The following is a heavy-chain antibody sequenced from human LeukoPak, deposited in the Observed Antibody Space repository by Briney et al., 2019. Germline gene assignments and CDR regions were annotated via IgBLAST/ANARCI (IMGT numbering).Heavy chain of an antibody. J-gene: IGHJ4*02. CDR2: VYSVGST. CDR1: GFTVSDNY. CDR3: ARGYSGNSFNY. V-gene: IGHV3-53*01. D-gene: IGHD4-23*01. Sequence: PGGSLRLSCGVSGFTVSDNYMTWVRQAPGKGLEWVSLVYSVGSTYHADSVKGRFTISRDNSKNILYLQMNSLRAEDTAVYYCARGYSGNSFNYWGQGALVTVSS.